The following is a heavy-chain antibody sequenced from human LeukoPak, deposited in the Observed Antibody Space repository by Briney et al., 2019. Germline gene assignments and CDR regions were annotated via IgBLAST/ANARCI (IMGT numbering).Heavy chain of an antibody. Sequence: VASVKVSCKASGGTFSSYANSWVRQAPGQGLEWMGGIIPIFGTANYAQKFQGRVTITADESTSTAYMELSSLRSEDTAVYYCARSGYGSGSYYAGTWGQGTLVTVSS. V-gene: IGHV1-69*13. CDR3: ARSGYGSGSYYAGT. D-gene: IGHD3-10*01. J-gene: IGHJ5*02. CDR1: GGTFSSYA. CDR2: IIPIFGTA.